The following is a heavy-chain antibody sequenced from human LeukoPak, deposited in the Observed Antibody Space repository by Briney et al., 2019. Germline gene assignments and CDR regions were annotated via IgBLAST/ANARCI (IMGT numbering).Heavy chain of an antibody. D-gene: IGHD3-3*01. CDR3: ARHPGVTIFGVVIGRGFDY. Sequence: SETLSLTCAVSGYSISSGYYWGWIRQPPGKGLEWIGSIYHSGSTYYNPSLKSRVTISVDTSKNQFSLKLSSVTAADTAVYYCARHPGVTIFGVVIGRGFDYWGQGTLVTVSP. V-gene: IGHV4-38-2*01. CDR2: IYHSGST. J-gene: IGHJ4*02. CDR1: GYSISSGYY.